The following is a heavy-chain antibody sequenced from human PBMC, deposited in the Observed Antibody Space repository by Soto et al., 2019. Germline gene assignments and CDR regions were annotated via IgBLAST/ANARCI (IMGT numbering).Heavy chain of an antibody. V-gene: IGHV3-7*03. CDR1: GFTFSSYW. J-gene: IGHJ6*02. Sequence: PGGSLRLPCAASGFTFSSYWMSWVRQAPGKGLEWVANIKQDGSEKYYVDSVKGRFTISRDNAKNSLYLQMNSLRAEDTAVYYCARDLWGRYGDYVRYYGMDVWGQGTTVTVSS. CDR2: IKQDGSEK. CDR3: ARDLWGRYGDYVRYYGMDV. D-gene: IGHD4-17*01.